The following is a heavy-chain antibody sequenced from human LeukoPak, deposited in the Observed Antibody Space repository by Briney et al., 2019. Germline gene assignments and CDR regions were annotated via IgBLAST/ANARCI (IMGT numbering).Heavy chain of an antibody. D-gene: IGHD3-3*01. CDR3: ARASYYDFWSGPYPYYYYGMDV. Sequence: EGSLRLSCAASGFSVSSYAMNWVRQAPGRGPEWVSYIGRSTIFYADSVKGRFTISRDNAKNSLYLQMNSLRDEDTAVYYCARASYYDFWSGPYPYYYYGMDVWGQGTTVTVSS. CDR2: IGRSTI. J-gene: IGHJ6*02. CDR1: GFSVSSYA. V-gene: IGHV3-48*02.